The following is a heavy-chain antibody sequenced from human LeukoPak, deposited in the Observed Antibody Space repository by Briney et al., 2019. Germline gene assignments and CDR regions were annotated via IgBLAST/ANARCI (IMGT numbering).Heavy chain of an antibody. D-gene: IGHD2-2*01. CDR3: ARDYCSSTSCLFDY. J-gene: IGHJ4*02. CDR1: GYTFPGYY. CDR2: INPNSGDT. Sequence: ASVKVSCKASGYTFPGYYIHWVRQAPGQGLEWMGRINPNSGDTNYAQKFQGRVTMTRDTSISTAYMELSRLRSDDTAVYYCARDYCSSTSCLFDYWGQGTLVTVSS. V-gene: IGHV1-2*06.